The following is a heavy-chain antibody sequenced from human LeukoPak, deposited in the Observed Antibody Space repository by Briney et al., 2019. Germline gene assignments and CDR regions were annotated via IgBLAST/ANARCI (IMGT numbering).Heavy chain of an antibody. CDR3: AKQTQYLEGFGENNAFDI. Sequence: GGSLRLSCAASGFTFSSYAMSWVRQAPGKGLEWVSAISGSGGSTYYADSVKGRFTISRDNSKNTLYLQMSSLRAEDTAVYYCAKQTQYLEGFGENNAFDIWGQGTMVTVSS. D-gene: IGHD3-10*01. CDR2: ISGSGGST. CDR1: GFTFSSYA. V-gene: IGHV3-23*01. J-gene: IGHJ3*02.